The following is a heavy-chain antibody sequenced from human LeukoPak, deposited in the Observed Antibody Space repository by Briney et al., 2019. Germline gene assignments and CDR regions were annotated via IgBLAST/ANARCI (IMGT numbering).Heavy chain of an antibody. J-gene: IGHJ3*02. D-gene: IGHD3-3*01. CDR3: ARSPRKEYDFWSGYEGAFDI. CDR2: ISSSSSTI. Sequence: GGSLRLSCAASGFTFSSYSMNWVRQAPGKGLEWVSYISSSSSTIYYADSVKGRFTISRDNAKNSLYLQMNSLRAEDTAVYYCARSPRKEYDFWSGYEGAFDIWGQGTMVTVSS. V-gene: IGHV3-48*01. CDR1: GFTFSSYS.